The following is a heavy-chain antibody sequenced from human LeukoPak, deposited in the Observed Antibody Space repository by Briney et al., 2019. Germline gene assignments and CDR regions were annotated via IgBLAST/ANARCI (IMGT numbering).Heavy chain of an antibody. D-gene: IGHD3-16*02. CDR3: ARDTGDDYVWGSYRYMVYFDY. J-gene: IGHJ4*02. CDR1: GFTFSSYS. Sequence: GGSLRLSCAASGFTFSSYSMNWVRQAPGKGLEWVSSISSSSSYIYYADSVKGRFTISRENAKNSLYLQMNSLRAEDTAVYYCARDTGDDYVWGSYRYMVYFDYWGQGTLVTVSS. CDR2: ISSSSSYI. V-gene: IGHV3-21*01.